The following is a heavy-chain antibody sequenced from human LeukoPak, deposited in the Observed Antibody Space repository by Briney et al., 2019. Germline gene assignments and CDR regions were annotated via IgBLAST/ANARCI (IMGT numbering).Heavy chain of an antibody. CDR2: ISWNSGSI. V-gene: IGHV3-9*01. J-gene: IGHJ5*02. D-gene: IGHD6-13*01. CDR1: GFTFDDYA. CDR3: AIDSVIAAAGKGTRFDP. Sequence: GGSLRLSCAASGFTFDDYAMHWVRQAPGKGLEWVSGISWNSGSIGYADSVKGRFTISRDNAKSTLYLQMNSLRAEDTAVYYCAIDSVIAAAGKGTRFDPWGQGTLVTVSS.